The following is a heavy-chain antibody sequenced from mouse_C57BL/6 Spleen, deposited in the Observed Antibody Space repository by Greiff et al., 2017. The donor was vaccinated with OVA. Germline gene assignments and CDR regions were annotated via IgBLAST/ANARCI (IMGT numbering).Heavy chain of an antibody. CDR1: GYTFTDYY. CDR2: INPNNGGT. CDR3: AREGDGVTTVLAY. Sequence: VQLQQSGPELVKPGASVKISCKASGYTFTDYYMNWVKQSHGKSLEWIGDINPNNGGTSYNQKFKGKATLTVDKSSSTAYMELRSLTSEDSAVYYCAREGDGVTTVLAYWGQGTLVTVSA. V-gene: IGHV1-26*01. D-gene: IGHD2-2*01. J-gene: IGHJ3*01.